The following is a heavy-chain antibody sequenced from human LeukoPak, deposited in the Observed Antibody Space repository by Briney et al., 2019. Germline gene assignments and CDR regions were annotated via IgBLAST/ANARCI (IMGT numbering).Heavy chain of an antibody. CDR3: ARDRVTAYYYYYYMDV. Sequence: GASVKVSCKASGYTFTGYCMHWVRQAPGQGHEWMGWINPNSGGTNYAQKFQGRVTMTRDTSISTAYMELSRLRSDDTAVYYCARDRVTAYYYYYYMDVWGKGTTVTVSS. J-gene: IGHJ6*03. CDR2: INPNSGGT. CDR1: GYTFTGYC. D-gene: IGHD2-21*02. V-gene: IGHV1-2*02.